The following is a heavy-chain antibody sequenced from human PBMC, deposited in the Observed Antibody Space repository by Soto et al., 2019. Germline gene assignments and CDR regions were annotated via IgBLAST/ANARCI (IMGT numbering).Heavy chain of an antibody. CDR1: GFTFDDYA. V-gene: IGHV3-9*01. Sequence: GGSLRLSCAASGFTFDDYAMHWVRQAPGKGPEWVSGISWNSGSIGYADSVKGRFTISRDNAKNSLYLQMNSLRAEDTALYYCAKQAIGGSGWYFGEFDYWGQGTLVTVSS. CDR3: AKQAIGGSGWYFGEFDY. CDR2: ISWNSGSI. D-gene: IGHD6-19*01. J-gene: IGHJ4*02.